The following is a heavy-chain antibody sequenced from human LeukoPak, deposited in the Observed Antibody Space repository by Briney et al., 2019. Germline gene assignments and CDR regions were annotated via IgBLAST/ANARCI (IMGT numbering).Heavy chain of an antibody. Sequence: SVNVSFKSTVGTFSSYGISWVRQAPGQGLEWMGGIIPIFGTANYAQKFQGRVTITADESTSTAYMELSSLRSEDTAVYYLVRTGSLRTHPSDIWGEGTMVTVSS. CDR3: VRTGSLRTHPSDI. D-gene: IGHD4-17*01. CDR1: VGTFSSYG. CDR2: IIPIFGTA. J-gene: IGHJ3*02. V-gene: IGHV1-69*13.